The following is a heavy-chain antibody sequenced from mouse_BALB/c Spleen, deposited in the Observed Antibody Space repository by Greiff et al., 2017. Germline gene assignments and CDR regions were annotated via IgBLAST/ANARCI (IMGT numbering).Heavy chain of an antibody. V-gene: IGHV1-5*01. D-gene: IGHD1-2*01. Sequence: VQLQQSGTVLARPGASVKMSCNASGYTFTSYWMHWVKQRPGQGLEWIGAIYPGNSDTSYNQKFKGKAKLTAVTSTSTAYMELSSLTNEDSAVYYCTRERRTSLLSWFAYWGQGTLVTVSA. CDR2: IYPGNSDT. CDR3: TRERRTSLLSWFAY. CDR1: GYTFTSYW. J-gene: IGHJ3*01.